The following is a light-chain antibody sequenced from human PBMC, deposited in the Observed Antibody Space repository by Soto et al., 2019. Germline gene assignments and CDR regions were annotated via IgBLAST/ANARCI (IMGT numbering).Light chain of an antibody. V-gene: IGKV1-17*01. CDR2: AAS. CDR1: QGIRNE. CDR3: PQLNSYPLT. J-gene: IGKJ5*01. Sequence: IQMTQSPSSLSASVGDRVTITCRESQGIRNELGWYQQPQGKAPKFXIYAASPLQSGVPSRFSCSGAGTECTRTISSLKHEDVETDACPQLNSYPLTFGPGTRLEIK.